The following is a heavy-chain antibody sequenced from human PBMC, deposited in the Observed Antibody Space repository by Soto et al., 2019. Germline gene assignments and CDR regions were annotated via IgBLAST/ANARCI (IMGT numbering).Heavy chain of an antibody. CDR1: GYTFTSYD. D-gene: IGHD2-21*01. V-gene: IGHV1-8*01. J-gene: IGHJ2*01. Sequence: QVQLVQSGAEVKKPGASVKVSCKASGYTFTSYDINWVRQATGQGLEWMGWMNPNSGNTGYAQKFQGRVTMTRNTSISTAYMELSSLRSEDTAVYHCARVIGDSHLRYFDLWGRGTLVTVSS. CDR3: ARVIGDSHLRYFDL. CDR2: MNPNSGNT.